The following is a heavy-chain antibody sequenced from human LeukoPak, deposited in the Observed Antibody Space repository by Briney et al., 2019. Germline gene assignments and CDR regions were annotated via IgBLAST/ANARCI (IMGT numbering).Heavy chain of an antibody. V-gene: IGHV4-59*01. CDR2: IYYSGST. CDR3: AGGAYDSSGYYGVY. Sequence: SETLSLTCTVSGGSISSCYWSWIRQPPGKGLEWIGYIYYSGSTNYNPSLKSRVTISVDTSKNQFSLKLSSVTAADTAVYYCAGGAYDSSGYYGVYWGQGTLVTVSS. J-gene: IGHJ4*02. CDR1: GGSISSCY. D-gene: IGHD3-22*01.